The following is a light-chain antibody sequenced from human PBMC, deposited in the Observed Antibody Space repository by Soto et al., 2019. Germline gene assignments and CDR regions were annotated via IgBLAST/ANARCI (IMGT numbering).Light chain of an antibody. V-gene: IGKV3-11*01. CDR1: QSVGRS. CDR2: DAS. Sequence: EIVLTQSPATLSLSPGERATLSCLASQSVGRSLAWYQQKPGQAPRLLINDASNRATGIPARFGGSGSGTDFTLTISSLEPEDFAVYYCKQRNDWPLTFGGGTKVDIK. CDR3: KQRNDWPLT. J-gene: IGKJ4*01.